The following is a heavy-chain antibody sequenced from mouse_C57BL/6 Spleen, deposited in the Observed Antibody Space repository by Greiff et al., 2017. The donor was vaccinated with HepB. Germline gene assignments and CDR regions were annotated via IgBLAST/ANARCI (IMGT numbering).Heavy chain of an antibody. Sequence: EVKLLESGPGLVKPSQSLSLTCSVTGYSITSGYYWNWIRQFPGNKLEWMGYISYDGSNNYIPSLKNRISITRDTSKNQFFLKLNSVTTEDTATYYCAREGDYWGQGTTLTVSS. CDR2: ISYDGSN. J-gene: IGHJ2*01. V-gene: IGHV3-6*01. CDR3: AREGDY. CDR1: GYSITSGYY.